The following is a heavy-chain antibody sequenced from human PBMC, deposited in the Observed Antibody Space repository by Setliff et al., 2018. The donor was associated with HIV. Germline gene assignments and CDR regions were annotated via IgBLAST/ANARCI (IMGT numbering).Heavy chain of an antibody. Sequence: SVKVSCKASGHPFTAYYIHWVRQAPGHELQLMGRIEPSSGGTNYIQKFQGRVTITRDTSIYTVYMELTGLTSDDTAVYYCARQDHSSVNTGSLYAFDVWGQGTMVTVSS. D-gene: IGHD2-8*02. V-gene: IGHV1-2*06. J-gene: IGHJ3*01. CDR2: IEPSSGGT. CDR3: ARQDHSSVNTGSLYAFDV. CDR1: GHPFTAYY.